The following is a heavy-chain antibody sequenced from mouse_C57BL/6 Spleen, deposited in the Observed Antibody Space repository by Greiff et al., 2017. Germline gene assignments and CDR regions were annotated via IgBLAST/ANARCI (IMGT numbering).Heavy chain of an antibody. CDR1: GFTFSSYG. V-gene: IGHV5-6*01. CDR3: ARTGFAY. Sequence: VQLKESGGDLVKPGGSLKLSCAASGFTFSSYGMSWVRQTPDKRLEWVATISSGGSYTYYPDSVKGRFTISRDNAKNTLYLQMSSLKSEDTAMYYCARTGFAYWGQGTLVTVSA. J-gene: IGHJ3*01. D-gene: IGHD4-1*01. CDR2: ISSGGSYT.